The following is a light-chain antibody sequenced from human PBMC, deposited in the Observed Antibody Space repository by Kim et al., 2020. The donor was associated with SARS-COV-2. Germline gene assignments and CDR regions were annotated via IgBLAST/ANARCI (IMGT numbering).Light chain of an antibody. CDR2: DAS. CDR3: QRRSGWPLT. V-gene: IGKV3-11*01. J-gene: IGKJ4*01. Sequence: SLSPGERATLSCRASQSVGTFLAWYQQKPGRAPRLLIYDASNRATDIPARFSGTGSGTDFTLTISSLEPEDFAIYYCQRRSGWPLTFGGGTKVEI. CDR1: QSVGTF.